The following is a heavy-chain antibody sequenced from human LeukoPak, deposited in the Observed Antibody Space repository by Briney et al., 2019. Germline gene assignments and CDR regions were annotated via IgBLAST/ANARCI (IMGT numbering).Heavy chain of an antibody. J-gene: IGHJ3*02. CDR1: GFTFSRYA. V-gene: IGHV3-64*01. D-gene: IGHD4-17*01. CDR2: ISTNGGST. Sequence: GGSLRLSCAASGFTFSRYALHWVRQAPGKGLEYVSSISTNGGSTYYANSVKGRFAISRDNSKNTLFLQLGSLRAEDTAVYYCARDPGDYVGNDAFDIWGQGTMVTVSS. CDR3: ARDPGDYVGNDAFDI.